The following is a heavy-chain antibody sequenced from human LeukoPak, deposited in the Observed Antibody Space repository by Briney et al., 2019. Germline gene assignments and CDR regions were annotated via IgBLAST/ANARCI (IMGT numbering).Heavy chain of an antibody. J-gene: IGHJ3*02. CDR3: ARDFLHDHYEILTCPRGFDN. CDR2: ISAYNGNT. CDR1: GYTFTSYG. V-gene: IGHV1-18*01. Sequence: ASVKVSCKASGYTFTSYGISWVRQAPGQGLEWMGWISAYNGNTNYAQKLQGRVTMTTDTSTSTAYMELRSLRSDDTAVYYCARDFLHDHYEILTCPRGFDNWGQGTMVTVSS. D-gene: IGHD3-9*01.